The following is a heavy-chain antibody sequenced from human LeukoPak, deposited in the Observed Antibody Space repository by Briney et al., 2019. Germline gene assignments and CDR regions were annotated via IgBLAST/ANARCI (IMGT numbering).Heavy chain of an antibody. Sequence: GGSLRLSCAASGFTFSDYYMSWIRQAPGKGLEWVSFIYSDNTHYSDSVKGRFTISRDNSKNTLYLQMNSLRAEDTAVYYCAKSKDYYDSSGYAVFDYWGQGTLVTVSS. CDR2: IYSDNT. D-gene: IGHD3-22*01. V-gene: IGHV3-66*02. CDR1: GFTFSDYY. CDR3: AKSKDYYDSSGYAVFDY. J-gene: IGHJ4*02.